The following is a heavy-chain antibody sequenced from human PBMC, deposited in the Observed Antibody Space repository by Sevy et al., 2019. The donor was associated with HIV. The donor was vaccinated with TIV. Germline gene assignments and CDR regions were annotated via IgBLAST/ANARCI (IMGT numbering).Heavy chain of an antibody. CDR1: GFTFPIYG. Sequence: GGSLRLSCVASGFTFPIYGVLWVRQAPGKGLEWLTLISYDGNYKYYANSVKGRFTISRDNSNNILYLQMSSLRVEDTALYFCARVAVEYCTNDCYHRFDHWGLGTLVTVSS. D-gene: IGHD2-8*01. V-gene: IGHV3-30*04. CDR3: ARVAVEYCTNDCYHRFDH. J-gene: IGHJ4*02. CDR2: ISYDGNYK.